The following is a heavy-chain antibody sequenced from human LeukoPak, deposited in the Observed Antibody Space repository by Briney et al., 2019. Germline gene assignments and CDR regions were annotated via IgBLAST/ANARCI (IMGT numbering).Heavy chain of an antibody. Sequence: GGSLRLSCAASGFTFSSYGMHWVRQAPGKGLEWVAVILNDGSQEKYADSVKGRFTISRDNSKNTLFLQMNSLRAEDTAVYYCARHGIAARPGYFDYWGQGTLVTVSS. J-gene: IGHJ4*02. V-gene: IGHV3-33*01. D-gene: IGHD6-6*01. CDR3: ARHGIAARPGYFDY. CDR1: GFTFSSYG. CDR2: ILNDGSQE.